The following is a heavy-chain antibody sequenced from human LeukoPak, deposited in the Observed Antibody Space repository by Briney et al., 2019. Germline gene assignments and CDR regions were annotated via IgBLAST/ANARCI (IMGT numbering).Heavy chain of an antibody. V-gene: IGHV1-2*02. J-gene: IGHJ4*02. CDR1: GYTFTDYY. CDR2: INPNSGGT. Sequence: AASVKVSCKASGYTFTDYYIQWVRQAPGQGLEWMGWINPNSGGTQYAQKFQGRVTMTRDTPISTAYMELSRLRSDDTAVYYCARVDEDGFDYWGQGTLVTVSS. CDR3: ARVDEDGFDY.